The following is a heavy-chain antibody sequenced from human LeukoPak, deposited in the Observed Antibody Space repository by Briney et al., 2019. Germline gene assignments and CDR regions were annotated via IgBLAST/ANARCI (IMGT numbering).Heavy chain of an antibody. CDR3: ARNSIYYAPYAFDI. Sequence: SETLSLTCTVSGGSISSYYWSRIRQPAGKGLEWIGRIYTSGSTNYNPSLKSRVTMSVDTSKNQFSLKLSSVTAADTAVYYCARNSIYYAPYAFDIWGQGTMVTVSS. D-gene: IGHD1-26*01. CDR2: IYTSGST. V-gene: IGHV4-4*07. CDR1: GGSISSYY. J-gene: IGHJ3*02.